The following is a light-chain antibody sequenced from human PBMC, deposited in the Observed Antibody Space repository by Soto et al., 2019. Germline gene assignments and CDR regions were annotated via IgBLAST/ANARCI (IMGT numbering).Light chain of an antibody. Sequence: QSALTQPASVSGSPGQSITISCTGTSSDVGGYNYVSWYQQHPGKAPKLMIYDVSNRPSGVSNRFSGSKSGNTASLTISGLQAEGEADYYCSSYTSSSPHVFGTGTKLTVL. V-gene: IGLV2-14*01. J-gene: IGLJ1*01. CDR1: SSDVGGYNY. CDR3: SSYTSSSPHV. CDR2: DVS.